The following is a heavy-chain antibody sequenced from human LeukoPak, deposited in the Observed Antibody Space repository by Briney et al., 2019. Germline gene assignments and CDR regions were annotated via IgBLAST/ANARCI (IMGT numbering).Heavy chain of an antibody. V-gene: IGHV1-3*01. Sequence: APVKVSCKASGYTFTTYAMHWVRQAPGQRLEWMGWINAGNGNTKYSQKFQGRVTITRDTSAGTAYMELSSLRSEDTAIYYCARGVDRRGNWFDPWGQGTLVTVSS. CDR3: ARGVDRRGNWFDP. J-gene: IGHJ5*02. CDR1: GYTFTTYA. D-gene: IGHD5-12*01. CDR2: INAGNGNT.